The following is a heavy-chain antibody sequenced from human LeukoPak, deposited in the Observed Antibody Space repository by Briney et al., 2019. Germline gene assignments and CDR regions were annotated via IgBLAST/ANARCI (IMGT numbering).Heavy chain of an antibody. J-gene: IGHJ6*02. CDR3: AKDKTYYDFWSGYYTRYYGMDV. D-gene: IGHD3-3*01. Sequence: GGSLGLSCAASGFTFSSYAMSWVRQAPGKGLEWVSAISGSGGSTYYADSVKGRFTISRDNSKNTLYLQMNSLRAEDTAVYYCAKDKTYYDFWSGYYTRYYGMDVWGQGTTVTVSS. V-gene: IGHV3-23*01. CDR2: ISGSGGST. CDR1: GFTFSSYA.